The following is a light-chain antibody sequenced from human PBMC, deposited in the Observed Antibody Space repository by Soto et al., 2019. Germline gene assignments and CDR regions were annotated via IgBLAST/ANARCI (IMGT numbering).Light chain of an antibody. J-gene: IGLJ3*02. V-gene: IGLV2-11*01. CDR2: DVS. CDR3: CSYAGTYNFWE. CDR1: NSDIGGYNY. Sequence: QSALTQPRSVSGSPGQSVTISCTGTNSDIGGYNYVSWYQQHPGKAPKVMIYDVSSRPSGVPDRFSGSKSGNTASLTISGLQAEDEADYYCCSYAGTYNFWEFGGGTKLTVL.